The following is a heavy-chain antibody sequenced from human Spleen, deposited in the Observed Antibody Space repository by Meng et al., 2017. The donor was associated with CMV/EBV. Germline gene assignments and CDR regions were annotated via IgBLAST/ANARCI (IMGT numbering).Heavy chain of an antibody. CDR2: INHSGST. CDR1: GPY. Sequence: GPYWSSIRPPPGQGLEWIGEINHSGSTHYNPSLKSRLTISVDTSKNQFSLRLYSVTAADTAIYYCARGLKFTNYLASFYYYGMDVWGQGTTVTVSS. D-gene: IGHD4/OR15-4a*01. V-gene: IGHV4-34*01. CDR3: ARGLKFTNYLASFYYYGMDV. J-gene: IGHJ6*02.